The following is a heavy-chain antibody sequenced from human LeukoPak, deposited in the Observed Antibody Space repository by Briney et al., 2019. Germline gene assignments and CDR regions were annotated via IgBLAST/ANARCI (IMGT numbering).Heavy chain of an antibody. CDR2: FDPEDGET. Sequence: ASVKVSCKVSGYTLTELSMHWVRQAPGKGLEWMGGFDPEDGETIYAQKFQGRVTMTEDTSTDTAYIELSSLRSEDTAVYYCATLRDSSGYYSEDFDYWGQGTLVTVSS. J-gene: IGHJ4*02. V-gene: IGHV1-24*01. CDR3: ATLRDSSGYYSEDFDY. D-gene: IGHD3-22*01. CDR1: GYTLTELS.